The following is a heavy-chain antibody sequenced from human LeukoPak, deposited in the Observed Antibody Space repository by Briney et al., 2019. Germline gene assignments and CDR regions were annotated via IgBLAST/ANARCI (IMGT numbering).Heavy chain of an antibody. CDR2: ISPSGGST. J-gene: IGHJ3*02. CDR1: GYTFTSNY. D-gene: IGHD3-22*01. Sequence: GASVKVSCKAFGYTFTSNYMHWVRQAPGQGPEWMGVISPSGGSTTYAQKFQGRVTLTRDMSTSTDYLELSSLRSEDTAVYYCSRARDYYDSSAAFDIWGQGTMVTVSS. V-gene: IGHV1-46*01. CDR3: SRARDYYDSSAAFDI.